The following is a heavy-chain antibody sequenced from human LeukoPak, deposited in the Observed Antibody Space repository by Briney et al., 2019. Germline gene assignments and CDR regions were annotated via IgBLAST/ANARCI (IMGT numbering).Heavy chain of an antibody. CDR1: GGSFSGYY. CDR3: ARAPYSGYDFLLAFDI. Sequence: SETLSLTCAVYGGSFSGYYWSWIRQPPGKGLEWIGYIYYSGSTNYNPSLKSRVTISVDTSKNQFSLKLSSVTAADTAVYYCARAPYSGYDFLLAFDIWGQGTMVTVSS. V-gene: IGHV4-59*01. D-gene: IGHD5-12*01. J-gene: IGHJ3*02. CDR2: IYYSGST.